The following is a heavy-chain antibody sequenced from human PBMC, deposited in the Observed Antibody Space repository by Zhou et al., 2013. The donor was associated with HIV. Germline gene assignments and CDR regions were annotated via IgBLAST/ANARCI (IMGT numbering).Heavy chain of an antibody. CDR3: ARGRIAVAGHPWDWFDP. CDR1: GYTFGVYG. V-gene: IGHV1-18*01. Sequence: QVQLVQSGPEVKKPGASVKVSCKGSGYTFGVYGISWVRHAPGQGLEWMGWISAYSGSTHYAQKWQNRFTMTTDTSTSTAYMELRSLRSDDTAVYYCARGRIAVAGHPWDWFDPWGQGTLVTVSS. CDR2: ISAYSGST. D-gene: IGHD6-19*01. J-gene: IGHJ5*02.